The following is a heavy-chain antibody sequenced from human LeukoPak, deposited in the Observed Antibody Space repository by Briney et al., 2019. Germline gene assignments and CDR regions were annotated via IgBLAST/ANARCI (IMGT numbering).Heavy chain of an antibody. CDR2: ISYDGSNK. D-gene: IGHD3-3*01. V-gene: IGHV3-30-3*01. J-gene: IGHJ6*02. Sequence: GGSLRLSCAAYGFTFRSYAMHWVRQAPGKGLEWVAVISYDGSNKYYADSVKGRFTISRDNSKNTLYLQMNSLRAEDTAVYYCATGAPSYDFWSGYYPTPMDVWGQGTTVTVSS. CDR1: GFTFRSYA. CDR3: ATGAPSYDFWSGYYPTPMDV.